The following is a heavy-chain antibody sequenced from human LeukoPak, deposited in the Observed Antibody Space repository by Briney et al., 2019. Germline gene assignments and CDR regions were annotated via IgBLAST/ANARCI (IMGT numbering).Heavy chain of an antibody. CDR3: AQQVGYCSSGSCYFTY. Sequence: GGSLRLSCAASGFTFSNLWMSWVRQAPGKGLKWVANIKQDGSEKYYVDSVKGRFTISRDNAQNSLYLQMNSLRAEDTAVYYCAQQVGYCSSGSCYFTYWGQGTLVTVSS. CDR1: GFTFSNLW. CDR2: IKQDGSEK. D-gene: IGHD2-15*01. V-gene: IGHV3-7*03. J-gene: IGHJ1*01.